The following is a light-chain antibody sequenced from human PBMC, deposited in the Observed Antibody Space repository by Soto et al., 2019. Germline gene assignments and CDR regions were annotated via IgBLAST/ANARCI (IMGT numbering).Light chain of an antibody. CDR3: QSYDSSLSGWV. CDR2: ANN. Sequence: QPVLTQPPSVSGAPGQSVAISCTGSSSNIGAGYDVHWYQHLPGRAPKLLIYANNNRPSGVPDRFSGSKSGTSASLAITGLQAEDEAHYYCQSYDSSLSGWVFGGGTKLTVL. CDR1: SSNIGAGYD. V-gene: IGLV1-40*01. J-gene: IGLJ3*02.